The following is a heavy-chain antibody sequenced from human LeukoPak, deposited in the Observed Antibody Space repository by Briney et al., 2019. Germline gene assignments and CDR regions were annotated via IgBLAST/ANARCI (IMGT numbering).Heavy chain of an antibody. Sequence: SETLSLTCTVSGGSISTYYWTWIRQPPGKGLEWIGFSHYSGSTNYNPSLKSRVTISVDTSKNQFSLRLSPVTAADTAVYYCARDWGYRGTDMGAIDYWGQGTLVTVSS. CDR3: ARDWGYRGTDMGAIDY. J-gene: IGHJ4*02. CDR2: SHYSGST. V-gene: IGHV4-59*12. D-gene: IGHD4-23*01. CDR1: GGSISTYY.